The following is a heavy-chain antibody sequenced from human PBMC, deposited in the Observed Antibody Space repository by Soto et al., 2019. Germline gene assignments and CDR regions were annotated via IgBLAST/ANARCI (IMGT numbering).Heavy chain of an antibody. Sequence: GGSLRLSCAASGFTFSSYWMSWVRQAPGKGLEWVANIKQDGSEKYYVDSVKGRFTISRDNAKNSLYLQMNSLRAEDTAVYYFARKAAAGPDYYYYYYMDVWGKGTTVTVSS. J-gene: IGHJ6*03. CDR3: ARKAAAGPDYYYYYYMDV. CDR1: GFTFSSYW. CDR2: IKQDGSEK. D-gene: IGHD6-13*01. V-gene: IGHV3-7*03.